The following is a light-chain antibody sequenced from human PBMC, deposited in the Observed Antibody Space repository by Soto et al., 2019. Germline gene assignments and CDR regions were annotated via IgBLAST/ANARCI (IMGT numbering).Light chain of an antibody. V-gene: IGLV2-23*02. J-gene: IGLJ3*02. CDR1: SSDVGSYNF. CDR3: CSYAGSSTWV. Sequence: QSVLTQPASVSGSPGQSITISCTGISSDVGSYNFVSWYQQHPGKAPKFMIYEVSKRPSGVSNRFSGSKSGNTASLTISGLQGEDEADYYCCSYAGSSTWVFGGGTKLTVL. CDR2: EVS.